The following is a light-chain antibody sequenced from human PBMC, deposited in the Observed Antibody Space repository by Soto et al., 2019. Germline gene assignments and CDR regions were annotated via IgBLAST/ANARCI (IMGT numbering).Light chain of an antibody. CDR3: GTWDSRGKV. CDR2: DNN. CDR1: SSNIGNNY. V-gene: IGLV1-51*01. J-gene: IGLJ1*01. Sequence: QSVLTQPPSVSAAPGQKVTISCSGSSSNIGNNYVSWYQQLPGTAPKLLIYDNNKRPSGIPDRFSGSKSGTSATLGITGLQTGDEDDYYCGTWDSRGKVLGNGTKVTV.